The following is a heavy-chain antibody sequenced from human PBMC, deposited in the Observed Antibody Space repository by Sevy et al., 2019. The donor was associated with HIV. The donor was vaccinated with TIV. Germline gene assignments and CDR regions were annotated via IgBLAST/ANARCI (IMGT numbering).Heavy chain of an antibody. Sequence: GGSLRLSCAASGFTFSSYGMHWVRQAPGNGLEWVAVISYDGSNKYYADSVKGRFTISRDNSKNTLYLQMNSLRAEDTAVYYCAKSGPLEEGSGWFDYWGQGTMVTVSS. V-gene: IGHV3-30*18. CDR1: GFTFSSYG. CDR3: AKSGPLEEGSGWFDY. J-gene: IGHJ4*02. D-gene: IGHD6-19*01. CDR2: ISYDGSNK.